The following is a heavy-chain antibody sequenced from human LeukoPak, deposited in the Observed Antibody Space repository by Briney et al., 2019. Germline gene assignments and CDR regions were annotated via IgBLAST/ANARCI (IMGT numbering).Heavy chain of an antibody. J-gene: IGHJ4*02. Sequence: SETLSLTCAVYGGSFSGYYWSWIRQPPGKGLEWIGEINHSGSTNYNPSLKSRVTISVDTSKNQFSLKLSSVTAADTAVYYCARWRGSCCGYWGQGTLVTVSS. CDR1: GGSFSGYY. CDR2: INHSGST. D-gene: IGHD2-15*01. CDR3: ARWRGSCCGY. V-gene: IGHV4-34*01.